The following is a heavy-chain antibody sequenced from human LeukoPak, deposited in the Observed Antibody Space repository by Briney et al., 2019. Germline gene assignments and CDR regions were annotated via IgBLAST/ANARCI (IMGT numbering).Heavy chain of an antibody. CDR1: GGSINSNTYY. CDR3: ARDLRVLRYFDWLLYLDY. D-gene: IGHD3-9*01. CDR2: IYYSGST. V-gene: IGHV4-39*07. Sequence: PSETLSLTCTVSGGSINSNTYYWDWIRQPPGKGLEWIGSIYYSGSTYYNPSLKSRVAISVDTSKNQFSLKLSSVTAADTAVYYCARDLRVLRYFDWLLYLDYWGQGTLVTVSS. J-gene: IGHJ4*02.